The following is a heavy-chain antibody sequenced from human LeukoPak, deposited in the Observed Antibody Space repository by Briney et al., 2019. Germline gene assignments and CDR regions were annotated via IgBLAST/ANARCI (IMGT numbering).Heavy chain of an antibody. CDR2: ISWNSGSI. CDR3: AKDMTSGYSGYDLDY. Sequence: PGGSLRLSCAASGFTFDDYAMHWVRQAPGKGLEWVSGISWNSGSIGYADSVKGRFTISRDNAKNSLYLQMNSLRAEDTALYYCAKDMTSGYSGYDLDYWGQGTLVTVSS. CDR1: GFTFDDYA. V-gene: IGHV3-9*01. D-gene: IGHD5-12*01. J-gene: IGHJ4*02.